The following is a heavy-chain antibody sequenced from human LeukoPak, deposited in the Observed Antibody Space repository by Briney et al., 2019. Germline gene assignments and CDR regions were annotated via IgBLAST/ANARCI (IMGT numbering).Heavy chain of an antibody. CDR2: INHSGST. V-gene: IGHV4-34*01. CDR3: ARGVPYYDILTGCSIFDY. Sequence: SETLSLTCAVYGGSFSGYYWSWIRQPPGKGLEWIGEINHSGSTNYNPSLKSRVTISVDTSKNQFSLKLSSVTAADTAVYYCARGVPYYDILTGCSIFDYWGQGTLVTVSS. J-gene: IGHJ4*02. D-gene: IGHD3-9*01. CDR1: GGSFSGYY.